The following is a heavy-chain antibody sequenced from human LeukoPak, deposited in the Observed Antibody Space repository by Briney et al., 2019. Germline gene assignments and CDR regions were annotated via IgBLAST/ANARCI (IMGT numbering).Heavy chain of an antibody. CDR2: IGSSSTDM. CDR3: ARQIDIDGYNYESRLGGFDI. V-gene: IGHV3-21*01. CDR1: GFTFSNYN. Sequence: PGGSLRLSCAASGFTFSNYNMNWVRQAPGKGLEWVSSIGSSSTDMYYADSVKGPFTISRDNAKNSLYLQMNSLRAEDTAMYYCARQIDIDGYNYESRLGGFDIWGQGTMVTVS. J-gene: IGHJ3*02. D-gene: IGHD5-24*01.